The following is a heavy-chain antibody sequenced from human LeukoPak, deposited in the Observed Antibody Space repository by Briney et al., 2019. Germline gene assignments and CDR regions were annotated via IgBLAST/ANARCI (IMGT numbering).Heavy chain of an antibody. Sequence: PGGSLRLSCAASGFTFSSYAKSWVRQAPGKGLEWVSAISGSGGSTYYADSVKGRFTISRDNSKNTLYLQMNSLRAEDTAVYYCAKQLGNILTGYYKRLFDPWGQGTLVTVSS. J-gene: IGHJ5*02. D-gene: IGHD3-9*01. V-gene: IGHV3-23*01. CDR2: ISGSGGST. CDR3: AKQLGNILTGYYKRLFDP. CDR1: GFTFSSYA.